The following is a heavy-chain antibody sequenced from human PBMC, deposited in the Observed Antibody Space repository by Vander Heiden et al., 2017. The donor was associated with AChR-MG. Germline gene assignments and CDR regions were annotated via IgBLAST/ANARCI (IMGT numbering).Heavy chain of an antibody. CDR1: GFTFPSPA. CDR3: AAGQGSSPGYYYYYYGMDV. V-gene: IGHV1-58*01. D-gene: IGHD6-6*01. J-gene: IGHJ6*02. CDR2: IVVGSGNT. Sequence: QMQPVQSGPEVQKPGTSVKVSCKASGFTFPSPALQWVRQARGQRLEWIGWIVVGSGNTNYAQKFQERVTITRDMSTSTAYMELSSLRSEDTAVYYCAAGQGSSPGYYYYYYGMDVWGQGTTVTVSS.